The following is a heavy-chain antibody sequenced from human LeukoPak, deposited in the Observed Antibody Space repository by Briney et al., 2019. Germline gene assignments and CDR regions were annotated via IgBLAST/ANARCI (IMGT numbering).Heavy chain of an antibody. J-gene: IGHJ4*02. CDR2: ISSSSSYI. CDR3: ARVTMVRGADY. CDR1: GFTLSSYS. D-gene: IGHD3-10*01. Sequence: PGGSLRLSCAASGFTLSSYSMNWVRQAPGKGLEWVSSISSSSSYIYYADPVKGRFTISRDNAKNSLYLQMNSLRAEDTAVYYCARVTMVRGADYWGQGTLVTVSS. V-gene: IGHV3-21*01.